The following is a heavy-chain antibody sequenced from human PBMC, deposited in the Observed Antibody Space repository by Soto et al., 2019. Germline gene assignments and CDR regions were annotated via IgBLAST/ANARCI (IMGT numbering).Heavy chain of an antibody. J-gene: IGHJ5*02. CDR3: AREAVVRYVWGTMASPNWFDP. CDR2: IIPIFGTA. CDR1: GGTFSSYA. V-gene: IGHV1-69*13. D-gene: IGHD3-16*01. Sequence: SVKVSCKASGGTFSSYAISWVRQAPGQGLEWMGGIIPIFGTANYAQKFQGRVTITADESTSTAYMELSSLRSEDTAVYYCAREAVVRYVWGTMASPNWFDPWGQGTLVTVSS.